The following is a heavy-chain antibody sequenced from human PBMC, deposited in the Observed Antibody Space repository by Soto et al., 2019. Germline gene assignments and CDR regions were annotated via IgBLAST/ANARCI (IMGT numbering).Heavy chain of an antibody. CDR3: ATLTKYDILTGFYPC. Sequence: PGGSLRLSCAASGFTVNSNYMSWVRPAPGKGLEWVSVIYSDGSTYYADSVKGRFIISRDNSNNTLYFQMNSLRAEDTAVYYCATLTKYDILTGFYPCWGQGTLVTVSS. J-gene: IGHJ4*02. V-gene: IGHV3-66*01. D-gene: IGHD3-9*01. CDR1: GFTVNSNY. CDR2: IYSDGST.